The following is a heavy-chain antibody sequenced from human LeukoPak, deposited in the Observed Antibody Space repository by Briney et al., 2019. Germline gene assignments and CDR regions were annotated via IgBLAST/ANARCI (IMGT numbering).Heavy chain of an antibody. J-gene: IGHJ5*02. CDR1: GYSFSSYW. CDR2: IYPVDSDT. CDR3: ARQGRYCGGDCKTSPFDP. Sequence: GESLKISCKGSGYSFSSYWIGWVRQMPGKGLEWMGIIYPVDSDTRYSPSFQGQVTISADKSISTAYLQWSSLKASDTAMYYCARQGRYCGGDCKTSPFDPWGQGTLVTVSS. V-gene: IGHV5-51*01. D-gene: IGHD2-21*02.